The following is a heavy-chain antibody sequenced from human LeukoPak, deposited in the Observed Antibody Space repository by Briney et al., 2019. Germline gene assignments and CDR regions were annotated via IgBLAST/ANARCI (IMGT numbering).Heavy chain of an antibody. CDR2: IYPRDSKT. D-gene: IGHD3-10*01. CDR3: ARQEGDYYGSGSYTNWFDP. CDR1: GYIFTNYW. V-gene: IGHV5-51*01. Sequence: GESLKISCQASGYIFTNYWIGWVRQMPGKGLEWRGVIYPRDSKTEYSPSFQGQVTISADKSISTAYLQWSSLKASDTAMYYCARQEGDYYGSGSYTNWFDPWGQGTLVTVSS. J-gene: IGHJ5*02.